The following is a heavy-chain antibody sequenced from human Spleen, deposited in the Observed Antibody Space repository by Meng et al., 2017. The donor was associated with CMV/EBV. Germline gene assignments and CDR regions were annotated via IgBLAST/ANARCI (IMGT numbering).Heavy chain of an antibody. CDR3: ARSWQGRFDY. J-gene: IGHJ4*02. CDR2: ISSSSTI. D-gene: IGHD3-10*01. CDR1: GFTFSDYY. Sequence: GESLKISCAASGFTFSDYYMNWVRQAPGKGLEWVSSISSSSTIYYADSVKGRFTISRDNAKNSLYLQMNSLRAEDTAVYYCARSWQGRFDYWGQGTLVTVSS. V-gene: IGHV3-69-1*01.